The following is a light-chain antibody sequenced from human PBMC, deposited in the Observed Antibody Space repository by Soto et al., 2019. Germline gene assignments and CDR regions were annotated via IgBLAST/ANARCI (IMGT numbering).Light chain of an antibody. J-gene: IGKJ1*01. Sequence: DIQMTQSPSTLSASVGDRVTITCRASQSISSWLAWYQQKPGKAPTLLIYDASSLGSGVPSRFSGSGAGTEFTLTISSLQPDDFGSYYRQQYNSYWTFGQGTKVEIK. V-gene: IGKV1-5*01. CDR3: QQYNSYWT. CDR1: QSISSW. CDR2: DAS.